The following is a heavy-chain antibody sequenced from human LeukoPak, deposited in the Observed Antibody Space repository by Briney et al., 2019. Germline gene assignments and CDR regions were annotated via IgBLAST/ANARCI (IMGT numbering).Heavy chain of an antibody. Sequence: SETLSLTCAVYGGSFSGYYWSWIRQPPGKGLEWIGEINHSGSTNYNPSLKSRVTISVDTSKNQFSLKLSSVTAADTAVYYCARDIRNYYDSSGYSDYWGQGTLVTVSS. J-gene: IGHJ4*02. CDR2: INHSGST. V-gene: IGHV4-34*01. CDR3: ARDIRNYYDSSGYSDY. CDR1: GGSFSGYY. D-gene: IGHD3-22*01.